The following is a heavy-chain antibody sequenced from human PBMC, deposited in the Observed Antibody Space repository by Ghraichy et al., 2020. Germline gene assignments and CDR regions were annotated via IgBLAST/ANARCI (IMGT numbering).Heavy chain of an antibody. Sequence: ASVKVSCKASGYTFTSYGISWVRQAPGQGLEWMGWVSAYNGNTNYAQKLQGRVTMTTDTSTSTAYMELRSLRSDDTAVYYCARVPSGYCSGGSCYYYYGMDVWGQGTTVTVSS. D-gene: IGHD2-15*01. CDR2: VSAYNGNT. CDR1: GYTFTSYG. J-gene: IGHJ6*02. CDR3: ARVPSGYCSGGSCYYYYGMDV. V-gene: IGHV1-18*04.